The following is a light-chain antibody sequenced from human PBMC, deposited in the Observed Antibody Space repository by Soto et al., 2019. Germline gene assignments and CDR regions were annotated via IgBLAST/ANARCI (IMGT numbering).Light chain of an antibody. CDR1: QGVTTN. Sequence: EIVMTQSPATLSVSPGERATLSCRAGQGVTTNFAWYQQKSGQSPRLLIYDVSIRATGVPARFSATGSETDVTLTISGLQSEDSAVYFCQQYNNWPFSFGQGTRLEIK. CDR2: DVS. V-gene: IGKV3-15*01. J-gene: IGKJ5*01. CDR3: QQYNNWPFS.